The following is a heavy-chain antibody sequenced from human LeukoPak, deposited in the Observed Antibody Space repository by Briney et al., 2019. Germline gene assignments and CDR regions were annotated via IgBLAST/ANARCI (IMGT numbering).Heavy chain of an antibody. D-gene: IGHD3-3*01. CDR3: AREFWPLVDYGMDV. J-gene: IGHJ6*02. CDR2: IYHSGTT. V-gene: IGHV4-28*03. Sequence: SDTLSLTCAVSGYSITSSSWWGWIRQPPGKGLEWIGYIYHSGTTYYNPSLKNRVTILIDTSKNQFSLKLSSVTAADTAVYYCAREFWPLVDYGMDVWGPGTTVTVSS. CDR1: GYSITSSSW.